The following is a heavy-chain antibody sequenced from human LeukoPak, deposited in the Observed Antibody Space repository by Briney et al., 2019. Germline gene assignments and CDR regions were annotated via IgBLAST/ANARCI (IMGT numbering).Heavy chain of an antibody. CDR2: ISSSSSTI. CDR3: ASLWYGDYGSY. J-gene: IGHJ4*02. D-gene: IGHD4-17*01. CDR1: GFTFSSYG. V-gene: IGHV3-48*01. Sequence: GGSLRLSCAASGFTFSSYGMHWVRQAPGKGLEWVSYISSSSSTIYYADSVKGRITISRDNAKNSLYLQMNSLRAEDTAVYYCASLWYGDYGSYWGEGTLVTVSS.